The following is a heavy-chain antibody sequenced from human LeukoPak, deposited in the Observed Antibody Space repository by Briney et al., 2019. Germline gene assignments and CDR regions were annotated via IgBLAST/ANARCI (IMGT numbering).Heavy chain of an antibody. CDR3: ARRKLGINTWYFDL. J-gene: IGHJ2*01. V-gene: IGHV4-4*07. CDR1: GGSISSYY. CDR2: IYTSGST. D-gene: IGHD7-27*01. Sequence: SETLSVTCTVSGGSISSYYWSWIRQPAGKGLEWIGRIYTSGSTNYNPSLKSRVTMSVDTSKNQFSLKLSSVTAADTAVYYCARRKLGINTWYFDLWGRGTLVTVSS.